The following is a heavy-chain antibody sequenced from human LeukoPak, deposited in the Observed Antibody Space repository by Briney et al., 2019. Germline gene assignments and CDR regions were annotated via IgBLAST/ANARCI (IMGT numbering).Heavy chain of an antibody. CDR3: AKGYCSSTSCLKTD. J-gene: IGHJ4*02. CDR2: IRYDGSNK. CDR1: GFTFSSYG. Sequence: GGSLRLCCAASGFTFSSYGMHWVRQAPGKGLEWVAFIRYDGSNKYYADSVKGRFTISRDNSKNTLFLQMNSLRVEDTAVYYGAKGYCSSTSCLKTDWGQGTLVTVSS. V-gene: IGHV3-30*02. D-gene: IGHD2-2*01.